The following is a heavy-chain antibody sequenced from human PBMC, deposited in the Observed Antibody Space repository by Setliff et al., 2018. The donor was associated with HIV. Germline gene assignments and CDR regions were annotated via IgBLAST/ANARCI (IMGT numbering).Heavy chain of an antibody. CDR3: ARGILIIGDFDAFDI. Sequence: KTSETLSLTCAVYGGSFSGYYWSWIRQPPGKGLKWIGEIIPSGSTNYNPSLKSRVTISVDTSKNQFSLKLSSVTAADTAVYYCARGILIIGDFDAFDIWGQGTMVTVSS. CDR2: IIPSGST. D-gene: IGHD4-17*01. J-gene: IGHJ3*02. CDR1: GGSFSGYY. V-gene: IGHV4-34*01.